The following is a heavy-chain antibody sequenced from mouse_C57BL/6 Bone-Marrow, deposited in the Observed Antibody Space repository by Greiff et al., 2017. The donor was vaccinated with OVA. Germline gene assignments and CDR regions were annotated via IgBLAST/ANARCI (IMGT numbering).Heavy chain of an antibody. D-gene: IGHD1-1*01. V-gene: IGHV5-17*01. CDR2: ISSGSSTI. CDR3: ARGYYGDFDY. CDR1: GFTFSDYG. Sequence: DVQLQESGGGLVKPGGSLKLSCAASGFTFSDYGMHWVRQAPEKGLEWVAYISSGSSTIYYADTVKGRFTISRDNAKNTLFLQMTSLRSEDTAMYYCARGYYGDFDYWSQGTTLTVSS. J-gene: IGHJ2*01.